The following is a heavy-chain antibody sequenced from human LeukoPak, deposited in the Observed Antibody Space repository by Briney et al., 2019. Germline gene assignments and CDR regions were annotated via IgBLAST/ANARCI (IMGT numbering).Heavy chain of an antibody. CDR2: INPNSGGT. CDR1: GYTFTGYY. Sequence: ASVKVSCKASGYTFTGYYMHWLQQAPGQGLEWMGWINPNSGGTNYPQKFQGRVTMTRDTSISTAYMELSRLKSDDTAVYYCARGYDILTGTDPFDIWGQGTMVTVSS. CDR3: ARGYDILTGTDPFDI. J-gene: IGHJ3*02. V-gene: IGHV1-2*02. D-gene: IGHD3-9*01.